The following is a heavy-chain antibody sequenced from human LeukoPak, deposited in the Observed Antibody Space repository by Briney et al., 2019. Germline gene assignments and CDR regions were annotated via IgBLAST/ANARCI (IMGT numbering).Heavy chain of an antibody. CDR3: ARERGQLAGVYYYYYMDV. CDR1: GFTFSSYA. Sequence: PGRSQRLSCAASGFTFSSYAMHWVRQAPGKGLEWVAVISYDGSNKYYADSVKGRFTISRDNSKNTLYLQMNSLRAEDTAVYYCARERGQLAGVYYYYYMDVWGKGTTVTVSS. D-gene: IGHD6-6*01. CDR2: ISYDGSNK. J-gene: IGHJ6*03. V-gene: IGHV3-30*01.